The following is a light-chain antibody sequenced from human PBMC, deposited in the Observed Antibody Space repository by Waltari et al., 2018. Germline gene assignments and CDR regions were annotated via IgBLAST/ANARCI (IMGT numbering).Light chain of an antibody. CDR1: QSVTRA. CDR3: QHYLRLPVT. J-gene: IGKJ1*01. V-gene: IGKV3-20*01. CDR2: GAS. Sequence: EIVLTQSPGTLSSSPGYIATPACRTSQSVTRALAWYQQKPGQAPRLLIYGASNRATGIPDRFSGSGSGTDFSLTISSLEPEDFAVYYCQHYLRLPVTFGQGTKVEVK.